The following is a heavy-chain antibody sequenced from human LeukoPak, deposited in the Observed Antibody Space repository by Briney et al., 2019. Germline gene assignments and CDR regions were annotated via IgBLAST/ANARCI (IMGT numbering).Heavy chain of an antibody. CDR2: IYSTGST. Sequence: SETLSLTCTVSGGSICSGGHYWSWIRQPAGKGLEYLGRIYSTGSTNYNPSLRSRVTISADTSKNHFSLKLSSVTAADTAVYYCARDQTYSGSGIYTYFDYWGQGILVTVSS. CDR1: GGSICSGGHY. V-gene: IGHV4-61*02. J-gene: IGHJ4*02. D-gene: IGHD3-10*01. CDR3: ARDQTYSGSGIYTYFDY.